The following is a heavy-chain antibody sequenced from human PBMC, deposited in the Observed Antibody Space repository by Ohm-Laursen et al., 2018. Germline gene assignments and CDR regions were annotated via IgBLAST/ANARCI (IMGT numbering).Heavy chain of an antibody. CDR2: IIPIFGTA. D-gene: IGHD3-22*01. V-gene: IGHV1-69*01. J-gene: IGHJ4*02. Sequence: SSVKVSCKTSAGTFTSYAISWVRQAPGQGLEWLGGIIPIFGTANYAQKFQGRVTITADESTSTAYMELSSLRSEDTAVYYCARSPRYYDSSGYDYWGQGTLVTVSS. CDR1: AGTFTSYA. CDR3: ARSPRYYDSSGYDY.